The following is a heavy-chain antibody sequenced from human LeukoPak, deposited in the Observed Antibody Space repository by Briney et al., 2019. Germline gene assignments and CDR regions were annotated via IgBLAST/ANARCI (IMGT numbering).Heavy chain of an antibody. CDR2: IYYSGST. J-gene: IGHJ5*02. CDR3: ARDWSDCSGGSCHFNWFDP. CDR1: GGSISSYY. D-gene: IGHD2-15*01. Sequence: SETLSLTCTVSGGSISSYYWSWIRQPPGKGLEWIGYIYYSGSTNYNPSLKSRVTISVDTSKNQFSLKLSSVTAADTAVYYCARDWSDCSGGSCHFNWFDPWGQGTLVTVSS. V-gene: IGHV4-59*01.